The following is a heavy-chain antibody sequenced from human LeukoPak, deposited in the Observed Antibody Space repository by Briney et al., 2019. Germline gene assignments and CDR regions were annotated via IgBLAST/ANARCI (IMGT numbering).Heavy chain of an antibody. J-gene: IGHJ6*02. CDR3: AKNYESGRGVPYGMDV. V-gene: IGHV3-23*01. CDR2: IGSGSGGTT. Sequence: GGALRLSCAASGFTFSSYAMRWVRQAPGKGLEWVSAIGSGSGGTTIYADSVKGRFTISRDNSKNTLYLQMSSLRGEDTAVYYCAKNYESGRGVPYGMDVWGQGTTVTVSS. D-gene: IGHD3-10*01. CDR1: GFTFSSYA.